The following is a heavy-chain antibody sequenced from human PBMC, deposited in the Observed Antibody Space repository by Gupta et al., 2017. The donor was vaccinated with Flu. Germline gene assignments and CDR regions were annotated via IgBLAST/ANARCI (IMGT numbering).Heavy chain of an antibody. V-gene: IGHV3-20*01. CDR3: VREKSCGGACYYMDV. J-gene: IGHJ6*03. CDR1: GFTLDVYG. D-gene: IGHD2-21*01. CDR2: INWNGGST. Sequence: EAQLVQSGGGVARPGGSLRLSCAASGFTLDVYGMSWVRQAPGKGLEWVCSINWNGGSTGYADSVKGRFTISRDNARNSLYLQMNGLGVEDTAFYHCVREKSCGGACYYMDVWGQGTTVTVSS.